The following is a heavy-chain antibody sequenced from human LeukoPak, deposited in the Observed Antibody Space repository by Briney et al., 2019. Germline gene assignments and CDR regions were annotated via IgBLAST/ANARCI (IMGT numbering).Heavy chain of an antibody. CDR3: ARDRDFWSGYSHVDAFDI. Sequence: ASVKVSCKASGYTFTSYGISWVRQAHGQGLEWMGWISAYNGNTNYAQKLQGRVTMTTDTSTSTAYMELRSLRSDDTAVYYCARDRDFWSGYSHVDAFDIWGQGTMVTVSS. D-gene: IGHD3-3*01. CDR2: ISAYNGNT. CDR1: GYTFTSYG. V-gene: IGHV1-18*01. J-gene: IGHJ3*02.